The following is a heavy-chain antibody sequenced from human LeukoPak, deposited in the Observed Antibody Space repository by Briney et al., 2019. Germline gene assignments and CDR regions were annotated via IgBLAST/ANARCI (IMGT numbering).Heavy chain of an antibody. J-gene: IGHJ4*02. CDR1: GGSISSYY. CDR2: IYYSGST. D-gene: IGHD6-13*01. Sequence: SETLSLTCTVSGGSISSYYWSWIRQPPGKGLEWIGYIYYSGSTNYNPSLKSRVTISVDTSKNQFSLKLGSVTAADTAVYYCAAAIAARFDYWGQGTLVTVSS. CDR3: AAAIAARFDY. V-gene: IGHV4-59*08.